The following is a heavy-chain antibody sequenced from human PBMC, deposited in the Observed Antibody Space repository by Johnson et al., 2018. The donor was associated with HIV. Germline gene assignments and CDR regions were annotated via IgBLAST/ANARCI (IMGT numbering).Heavy chain of an antibody. CDR1: GFTFSSYG. CDR2: IRYDGSNK. Sequence: QVQLVESGGGVVQPGGSLRLSCAASGFTFSSYGMHWVRQAPGKGLEWVAFIRYDGSNKYYADSVKGRFTISRDNSKNTLYLQMNSLRAEDTAVYYCAKDHAVVAERTGGLDIWGRGTMVNVSS. J-gene: IGHJ3*02. V-gene: IGHV3-30*02. D-gene: IGHD2-15*01. CDR3: AKDHAVVAERTGGLDI.